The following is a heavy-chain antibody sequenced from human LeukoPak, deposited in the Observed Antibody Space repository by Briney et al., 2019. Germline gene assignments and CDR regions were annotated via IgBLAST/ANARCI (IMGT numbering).Heavy chain of an antibody. CDR2: IYYRGST. CDR3: ARITDNWNHAGDSYFQH. V-gene: IGHV4-39*07. CDR1: GVSISSSSYC. Sequence: PSETLSLTCTVSGVSISSSSYCWGWLRQPPGKGLEWIESIYYRGSTYYNPSLKSRVTISVDTSKNQFSLKLSSVTAADTAVYYCARITDNWNHAGDSYFQHWGQGTLVTVSS. D-gene: IGHD1-14*01. J-gene: IGHJ1*01.